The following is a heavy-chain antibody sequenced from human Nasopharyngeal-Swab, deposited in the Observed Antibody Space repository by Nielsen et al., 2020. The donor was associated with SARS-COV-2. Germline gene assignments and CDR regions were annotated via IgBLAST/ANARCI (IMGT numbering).Heavy chain of an antibody. V-gene: IGHV3-53*01. D-gene: IGHD3-9*01. CDR1: GFTVSSNY. J-gene: IGHJ3*02. CDR2: IYSGGST. Sequence: GESLKISCAASGFTVSSNYMSWVRQAPGKGLEWVSVIYSGGSTYYADSVKGRFTISRDNSKNTPYLQMNSLRAEDTAVYYCARLGLRYSADAFDIWGQGTMVTVSS. CDR3: ARLGLRYSADAFDI.